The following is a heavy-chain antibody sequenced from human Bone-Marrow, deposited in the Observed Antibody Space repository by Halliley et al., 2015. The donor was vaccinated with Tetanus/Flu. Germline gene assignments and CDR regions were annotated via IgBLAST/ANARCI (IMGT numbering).Heavy chain of an antibody. J-gene: IGHJ4*02. CDR1: GFTFSSYG. Sequence: SLRLSCAASGFTFSSYGMHWVRQAPGKGLEWVAVIWYDESNKYYADSVKGRFTISRDNSKNTLYLQMNRLRPDDTAVYYCARGNGINYYASGSGVDYWGQGTLVTVSS. V-gene: IGHV3-33*01. CDR2: IWYDESNK. D-gene: IGHD3-10*01. CDR3: ARGNGINYYASGSGVDY.